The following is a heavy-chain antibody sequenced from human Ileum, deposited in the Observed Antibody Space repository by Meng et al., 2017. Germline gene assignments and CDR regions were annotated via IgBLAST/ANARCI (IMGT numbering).Heavy chain of an antibody. V-gene: IGHV4-39*01. CDR1: SGSFTNSNCY. D-gene: IGHD4-17*01. CDR2: IYYGGST. Sequence: QLRLQESGPGLVKPSETLSLTCSVSSGSFTNSNCYWVWIRRPPGKGLEWIGSIYYGGSTYYNPSLKSRVTISVDTSTNQFSLKLISVTAADTAVYYCARRAHYGDPPRWGQGTLVTVSS. CDR3: ARRAHYGDPPR. J-gene: IGHJ4*02.